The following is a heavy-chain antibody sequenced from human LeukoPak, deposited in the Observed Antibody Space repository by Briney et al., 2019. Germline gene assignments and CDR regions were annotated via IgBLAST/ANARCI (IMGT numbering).Heavy chain of an antibody. V-gene: IGHV3-13*01. J-gene: IGHJ4*02. CDR3: ARAHHGYSYGFDY. CDR2: IGSGGDT. CDR1: GFTFSGYD. Sequence: PGGSLRLSCAASGFTFSGYDMHWVRQGTGKGLEWVSAIGSGGDTYYPGSVKGRFTISRENAKNSQYLQMNSLRAGDTAVYYCARAHHGYSYGFDYWGQGTLVTVSS. D-gene: IGHD5-18*01.